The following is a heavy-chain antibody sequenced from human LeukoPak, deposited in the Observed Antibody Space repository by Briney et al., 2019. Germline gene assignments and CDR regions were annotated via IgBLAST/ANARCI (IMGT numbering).Heavy chain of an antibody. J-gene: IGHJ4*02. CDR3: ARGRTVTTGFGY. Sequence: SETLSLTCAVYGGSFSGYYWSWIRQPPGKGLEWIGEINHSGSTNYNPSLKSRVTISVDTSKNQFSLKLSSVTAADTAVYYCARGRTVTTGFGYWGQGTQVTVSS. CDR1: GGSFSGYY. V-gene: IGHV4-34*01. D-gene: IGHD4-17*01. CDR2: INHSGST.